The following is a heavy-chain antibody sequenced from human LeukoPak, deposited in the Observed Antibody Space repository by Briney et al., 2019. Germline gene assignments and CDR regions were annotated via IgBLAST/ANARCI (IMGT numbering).Heavy chain of an antibody. CDR2: IGWNGGGL. J-gene: IGHJ6*03. Sequence: GGSLRLSCAASGFTFDDYAMHRVRQAPGKGLEWVSGIGWNGGGLGYADSVKGRFTISRDNPKNSLYLQMNSLGAEDTALYYCVRAGGSGSYYYYYMDVWGKGTTVTVSS. CDR1: GFTFDDYA. V-gene: IGHV3-9*01. D-gene: IGHD3-10*01. CDR3: VRAGGSGSYYYYYMDV.